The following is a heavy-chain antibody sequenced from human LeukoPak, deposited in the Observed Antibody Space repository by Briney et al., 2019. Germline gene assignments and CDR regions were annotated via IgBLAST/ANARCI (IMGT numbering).Heavy chain of an antibody. J-gene: IGHJ1*01. CDR3: AASSPTFNVDTAMLL. V-gene: IGHV1-58*02. CDR1: GFTFPNSA. Sequence: ASVKVSCKASGFTFPNSAIQWVRQARGQRLEWIGWIVVGSGNTNYAQKFQERVTITRDMSTSTAFMELSSLRSDDTAVYFCAASSPTFNVDTAMLLWGQGTLVTVSS. CDR2: IVVGSGNT. D-gene: IGHD2-2*01.